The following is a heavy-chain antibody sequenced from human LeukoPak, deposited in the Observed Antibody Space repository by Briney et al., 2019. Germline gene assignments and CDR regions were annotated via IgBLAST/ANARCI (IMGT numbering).Heavy chain of an antibody. J-gene: IGHJ3*02. CDR3: ARDRPSPYCGGDCYFSERHDAFDI. V-gene: IGHV1-18*01. D-gene: IGHD2-21*02. Sequence: ASVKVSCKASGYTFTSYGISWVRQAPGQGLEWMGWISAYNGNTNYAQKLQGRVTMTTDTSTSTAYMELRSLRSDDTAVYYCARDRPSPYCGGDCYFSERHDAFDIWGQGTMVTVSS. CDR2: ISAYNGNT. CDR1: GYTFTSYG.